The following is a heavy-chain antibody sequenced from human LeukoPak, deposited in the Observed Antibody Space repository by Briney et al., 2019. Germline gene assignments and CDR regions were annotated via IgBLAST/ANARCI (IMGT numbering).Heavy chain of an antibody. Sequence: GGSLRLSCGASGFTFSSYGMTWVRQAPGKGLEWVSSISSSSSYIYYADSVKGRFTISRDNAKNSLYLQMNSLRAEDTAVYYCARGWQGDYFDYWGQGTLVTVSS. CDR1: GFTFSSYG. D-gene: IGHD5-24*01. J-gene: IGHJ4*02. V-gene: IGHV3-21*01. CDR2: ISSSSSYI. CDR3: ARGWQGDYFDY.